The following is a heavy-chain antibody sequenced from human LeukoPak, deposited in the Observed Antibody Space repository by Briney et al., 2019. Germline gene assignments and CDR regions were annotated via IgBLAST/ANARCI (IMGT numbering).Heavy chain of an antibody. CDR1: GYTFTGYY. CDR2: ISGYNGNT. CDR3: ARDWDDGCSSTSCPSFDH. Sequence: ASVKVSCKASGYTFTGYYIHWVRQAPGQGLEWMGWISGYNGNTNYAQKFQGRVTMTTDTPTSTAYMDLRSLRSDDTAVYYCARDWDDGCSSTSCPSFDHWGQGTLVTVSS. V-gene: IGHV1-18*04. J-gene: IGHJ4*02. D-gene: IGHD2-2*01.